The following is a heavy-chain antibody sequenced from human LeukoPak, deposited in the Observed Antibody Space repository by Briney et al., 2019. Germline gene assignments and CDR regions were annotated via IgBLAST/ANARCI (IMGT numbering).Heavy chain of an antibody. CDR3: ARDLNYYDSSGYYLFDY. Sequence: GGSLRLSCAASGFTFSSYSMNWVRQAPGKGLEWVSSISSSSSYIYYADSVKGRFTISRDNAKNSLYLQMNSLRAEDTAVYYCARDLNYYDSSGYYLFDYWGQGTLVTVSS. D-gene: IGHD3-22*01. J-gene: IGHJ4*02. CDR1: GFTFSSYS. V-gene: IGHV3-21*01. CDR2: ISSSSSYI.